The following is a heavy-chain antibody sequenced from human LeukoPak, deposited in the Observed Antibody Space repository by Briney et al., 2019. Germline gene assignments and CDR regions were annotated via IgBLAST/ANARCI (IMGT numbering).Heavy chain of an antibody. J-gene: IGHJ4*02. V-gene: IGHV1-3*03. CDR2: INAGNGNT. CDR1: GGTFSSYA. CDR3: ARGYVADDFWSDPLDY. Sequence: GSVKVSCKASGGTFSSYAMHWVRQAPGQRLEWMGWINAGNGNTKYSQEFQGRVTITRDTSASTAYMELSSLRSEDMAVYYCARGYVADDFWSDPLDYWGQGTLVTVSS. D-gene: IGHD3-3*01.